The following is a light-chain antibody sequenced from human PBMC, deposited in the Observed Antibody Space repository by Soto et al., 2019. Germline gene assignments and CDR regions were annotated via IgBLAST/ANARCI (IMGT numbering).Light chain of an antibody. J-gene: IGLJ2*01. V-gene: IGLV6-57*04. CDR1: SGSIGSNS. Sequence: NFMLTQPHSVSESPGKTVTISCTRSSGSIGSNSVQWYRQRPGSAPTIVIYEDDQRPSGVPNRFAGSIDRSSNSASLTTSGLQTEDEADYYCQSYDTNTVVFGGGTKLTVL. CDR3: QSYDTNTVV. CDR2: EDD.